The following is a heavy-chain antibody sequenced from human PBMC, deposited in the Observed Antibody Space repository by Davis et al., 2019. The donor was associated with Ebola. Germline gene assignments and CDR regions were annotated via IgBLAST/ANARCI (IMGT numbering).Heavy chain of an antibody. D-gene: IGHD1-7*01. J-gene: IGHJ4*02. CDR1: GFTFSSYS. CDR3: AKDRGRNYPKNYFDY. CDR2: ISSSSSTI. Sequence: GESLKISCAASGFTFSSYSMNWVRQAPGKGLEWVSYISSSSSTIYYADSVKGRFTISRDNAKNSLYLQMNSLRDEDTAVYYCAKDRGRNYPKNYFDYWGQGTLVTVSS. V-gene: IGHV3-48*02.